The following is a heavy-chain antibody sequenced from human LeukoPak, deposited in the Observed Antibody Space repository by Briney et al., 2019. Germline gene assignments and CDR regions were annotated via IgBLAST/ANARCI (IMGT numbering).Heavy chain of an antibody. CDR1: GGSISSSTYY. CDR3: ARDGYLAVDY. CDR2: IYYSGST. J-gene: IGHJ4*02. Sequence: SETLSLTCTVSGGSISSSTYYWGWIRQPPGKGLGWIGSIYYSGSTYYNPSLTSRVTISVDTSKNQFSLKLSSVTAADTAVYYCARDGYLAVDYWGQGTLVTVSS. V-gene: IGHV4-39*07. D-gene: IGHD2-2*03.